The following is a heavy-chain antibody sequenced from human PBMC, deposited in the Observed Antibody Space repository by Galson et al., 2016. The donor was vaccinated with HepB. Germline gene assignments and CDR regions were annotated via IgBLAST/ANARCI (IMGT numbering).Heavy chain of an antibody. CDR1: GYRFSIYD. V-gene: IGHV3-13*01. CDR3: ARDEGEYSLFDS. D-gene: IGHD5-18*01. J-gene: IGHJ4*02. Sequence: SLRLSCAASGYRFSIYDMHWVRQGKGKGLEWVAAIGSAGDTYYADSVKGRFTISRDISKNTLYLQMNNLRVEDTAVYYCARDEGEYSLFDSWGQGTQVTVSS. CDR2: IGSAGDT.